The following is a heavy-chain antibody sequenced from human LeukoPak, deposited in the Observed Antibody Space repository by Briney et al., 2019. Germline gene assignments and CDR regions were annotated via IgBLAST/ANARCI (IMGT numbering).Heavy chain of an antibody. V-gene: IGHV4-39*01. CDR1: GGSISSSSYY. CDR3: ARARDSSSWYGIDY. CDR2: IYYSGST. Sequence: PSETLSLTCTVSGGSISSSSYYWGWIRQPPGKGLEWIGSIYYSGSTYYNPSLKSRVTISVDTSKNQFSLKLSSVTAADTAVYYCARARDSSSWYGIDYWGQGTLVTVSS. J-gene: IGHJ4*02. D-gene: IGHD6-13*01.